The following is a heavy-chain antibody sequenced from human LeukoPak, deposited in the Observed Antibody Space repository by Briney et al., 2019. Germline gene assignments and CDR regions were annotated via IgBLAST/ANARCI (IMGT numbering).Heavy chain of an antibody. D-gene: IGHD3-10*01. CDR3: AREGSGRTAYNDGLDV. CDR2: IRSGGST. V-gene: IGHV3-53*01. Sequence: GGSLRLSCAASGFTFSSSYMTWVRQAPGKGLEWVSVIRSGGSTVYADSVKGRFTISRDNSKNTLYLQLNSLRAEDTAVYYCAREGSGRTAYNDGLDVWGQGTMVTVSS. CDR1: GFTFSSSY. J-gene: IGHJ3*01.